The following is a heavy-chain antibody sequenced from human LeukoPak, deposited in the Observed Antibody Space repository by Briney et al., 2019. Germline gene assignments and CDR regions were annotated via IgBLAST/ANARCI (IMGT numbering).Heavy chain of an antibody. V-gene: IGHV3-7*05. J-gene: IGHJ4*02. CDR2: IKQDGSEK. CDR1: GFTFSSYW. Sequence: GGSLGLSCAASGFTFSSYWMSWVRQAPGKGLEWVANIKQDGSEKYYVDSVKGRFTISRDNAKNSLYLQMNSLRAEDTAVYYCAREGAVAVFDYRGQGTLVTVSS. D-gene: IGHD6-19*01. CDR3: AREGAVAVFDY.